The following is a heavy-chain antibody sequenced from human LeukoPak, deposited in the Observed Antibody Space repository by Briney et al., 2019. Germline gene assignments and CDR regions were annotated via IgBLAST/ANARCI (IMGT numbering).Heavy chain of an antibody. V-gene: IGHV4-39*01. J-gene: IGHJ6*02. CDR1: GGSISSSSYY. Sequence: SETLSLTCTVSGGSISSSSYYWGWIRQPPGKGLEWIGSIYYSGSTYYNPSLKSRVTISVDTSKNQFSLKLSSVTAADTAVYYCARLRGYSYGYVYYYYGMDVWGQGTTVTVSS. CDR3: ARLRGYSYGYVYYYYGMDV. D-gene: IGHD5-18*01. CDR2: IYYSGST.